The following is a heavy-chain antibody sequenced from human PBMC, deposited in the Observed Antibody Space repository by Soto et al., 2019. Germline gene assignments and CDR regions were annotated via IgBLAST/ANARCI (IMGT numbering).Heavy chain of an antibody. CDR1: GGTFSSHA. D-gene: IGHD2-2*03. Sequence: GASVKVSCKASGGTFSSHAISWVRQAPGQGLEWMGGIIPIFGTANYAQKFQGRVTITADESTSTAYMELSSLRSEDTAVYYCARDGYCSSTSCYTYYYYYGMDVWGQGTTVTVSS. CDR2: IIPIFGTA. CDR3: ARDGYCSSTSCYTYYYYYGMDV. V-gene: IGHV1-69*13. J-gene: IGHJ6*02.